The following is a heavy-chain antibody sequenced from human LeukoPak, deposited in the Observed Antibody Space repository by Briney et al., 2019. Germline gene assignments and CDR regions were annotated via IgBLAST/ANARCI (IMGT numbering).Heavy chain of an antibody. J-gene: IGHJ4*02. V-gene: IGHV3-30*02. CDR1: GFTLSTYG. CDR3: ARPPTSGWHFDC. Sequence: GGSLRLSCAASGFTLSTYGMHWVCQASGKGLEWVAFIQYDGNKEYYADSVKGRFTVSGDNSKNTLQMNSLRPEDTAVYYCARPPTSGWHFDCWGQGTLVTVSS. CDR2: IQYDGNKE. D-gene: IGHD6-19*01.